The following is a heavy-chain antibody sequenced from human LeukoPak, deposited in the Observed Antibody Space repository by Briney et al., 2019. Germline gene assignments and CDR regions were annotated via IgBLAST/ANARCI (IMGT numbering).Heavy chain of an antibody. Sequence: GGSLRLSCAASGFTFSSYAMHWVRQAPGKGLEWVAVITYDGSNKYYADSVKGRFTISRDNSKNTLYLQMNSLRAEDTAVYYCAKDRVLWFGESAFDYWGQGTLVTVSS. D-gene: IGHD3-10*01. CDR1: GFTFSSYA. CDR3: AKDRVLWFGESAFDY. V-gene: IGHV3-30-3*01. J-gene: IGHJ4*02. CDR2: ITYDGSNK.